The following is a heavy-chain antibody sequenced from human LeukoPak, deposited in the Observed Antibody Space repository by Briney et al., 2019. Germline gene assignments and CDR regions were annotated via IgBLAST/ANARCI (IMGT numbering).Heavy chain of an antibody. D-gene: IGHD3-3*01. Sequence: SGTLSLTCAVSGGSISSSNWWSWVRQPPGKGLEWIGEIYHSGSTNYNPSLKSRVTISVDKSKNQFSLKLSSVTAADTAVYYCARRAGSITIFGVVIPNYYYYYYMDVWGKGTTVTVSS. J-gene: IGHJ6*03. CDR2: IYHSGST. V-gene: IGHV4-4*02. CDR1: GGSISSSNW. CDR3: ARRAGSITIFGVVIPNYYYYYYMDV.